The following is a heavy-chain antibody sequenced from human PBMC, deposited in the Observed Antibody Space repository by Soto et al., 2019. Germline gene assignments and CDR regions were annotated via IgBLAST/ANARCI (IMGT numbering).Heavy chain of an antibody. CDR2: INAGNGNT. J-gene: IGHJ3*02. CDR1: GYTFTSYA. V-gene: IGHV1-3*01. CDR3: AREPRYCRGGSCSITGDAYDI. Sequence: ASVKVSCKASGYTFTSYAMHWVRQAPGQRLEWMGWINAGNGNTKYSHYADSVRGRFSLSRDISDNTLHLQMNNLRVEDTAVYYCAREPRYCRGGSCSITGDAYDIWGQGTMVTVSS. D-gene: IGHD2-15*01.